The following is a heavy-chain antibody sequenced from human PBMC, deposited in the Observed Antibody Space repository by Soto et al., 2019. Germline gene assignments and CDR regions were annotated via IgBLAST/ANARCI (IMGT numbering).Heavy chain of an antibody. J-gene: IGHJ4*02. V-gene: IGHV3-23*01. CDR3: AKDTYYESSGYSN. CDR2: ISGSGSGT. CDR1: GFTFSSYA. Sequence: PGGSLRLSCAASGFTFSSYAMSWVRQAPGKGLEWVSTISGSGSGTYYADSVKGRFTSSRDNSKNTLYLQVNSLRAEDTAVYYCAKDTYYESSGYSNWGQGTLVTVSS. D-gene: IGHD3-22*01.